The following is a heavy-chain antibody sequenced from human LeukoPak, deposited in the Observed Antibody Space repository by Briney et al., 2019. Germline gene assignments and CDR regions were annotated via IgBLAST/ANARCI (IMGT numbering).Heavy chain of an antibody. CDR3: ARGGADYDFWSGFGPNWFDP. Sequence: GGSLRLSCAASGFTFSSYAMSWVRQAPGKGLEWVSAISGSGGSTYYADSVKGRFTISRDNSKNTPYLQMNSLRAEDTAVYYCARGGADYDFWSGFGPNWFDPWGQGTLVTVSS. CDR1: GFTFSSYA. J-gene: IGHJ5*02. CDR2: ISGSGGST. V-gene: IGHV3-23*01. D-gene: IGHD3-3*01.